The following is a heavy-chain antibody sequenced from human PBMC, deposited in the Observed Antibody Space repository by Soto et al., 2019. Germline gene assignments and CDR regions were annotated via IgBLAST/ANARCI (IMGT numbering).Heavy chain of an antibody. V-gene: IGHV3-30*18. CDR2: ISSGGNEI. J-gene: IGHJ6*02. CDR1: GITFSDFG. Sequence: QVRLVESGGAVVQPGGSLRLSCEVSGITFSDFGFHWVRQAPGKGLDGVAVISSGGNEIYYVDSVKGRFTISRDNSKNTLYLQINSLRAEDTAVYYCAKDLKVSGSHYGTLNYYYGMDVWGQGTTVSVSS. D-gene: IGHD3-10*01. CDR3: AKDLKVSGSHYGTLNYYYGMDV.